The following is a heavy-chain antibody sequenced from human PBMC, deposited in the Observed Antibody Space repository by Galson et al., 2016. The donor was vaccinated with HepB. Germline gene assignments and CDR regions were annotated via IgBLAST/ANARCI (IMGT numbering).Heavy chain of an antibody. D-gene: IGHD2-21*01. V-gene: IGHV4-38-2*02. CDR3: VRDRAYIVTDY. CDR1: GYSIRSGYY. J-gene: IGHJ4*02. Sequence: SETLSLICAVSGYSIRSGYYWGWIRQPPGKGLEWIGTVYYSGTTYYNPSLESRVTISVDTFNNQISLYVNSVTAADTAVYYCVRDRAYIVTDYWGQGILVTVSS. CDR2: VYYSGTT.